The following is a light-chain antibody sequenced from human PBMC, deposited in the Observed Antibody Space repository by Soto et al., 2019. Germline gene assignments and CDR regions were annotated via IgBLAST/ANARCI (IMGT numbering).Light chain of an antibody. CDR3: QQSYSTPRT. Sequence: DIQMTQSPSSLSASAGDRVNITCRASQSISSYLNWYQQKPGKAPKLLIYAASSLQSGVPSRFSGSGSGTDFTLTISSLQPEDFSTYYFQQSYSTPRTFGPGTKVDI. CDR2: AAS. CDR1: QSISSY. V-gene: IGKV1-39*01. J-gene: IGKJ3*01.